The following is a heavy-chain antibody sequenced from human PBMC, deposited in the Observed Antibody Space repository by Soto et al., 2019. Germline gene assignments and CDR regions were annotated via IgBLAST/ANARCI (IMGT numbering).Heavy chain of an antibody. Sequence: KPSETLSLTCTVSGGSISSSSYYWGRIRQPPGKGLEWIGSIYYSGSTYYNPSLKSRVTISVDTSKNQFSLKLSSVTAADTAVYYCARHGQKWLVTRGALDYWGQGTLVTVSS. CDR1: GGSISSSSYY. CDR2: IYYSGST. V-gene: IGHV4-39*01. D-gene: IGHD6-19*01. J-gene: IGHJ4*02. CDR3: ARHGQKWLVTRGALDY.